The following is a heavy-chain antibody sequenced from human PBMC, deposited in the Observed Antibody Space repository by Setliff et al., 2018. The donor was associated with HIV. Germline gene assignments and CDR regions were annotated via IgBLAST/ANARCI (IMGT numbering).Heavy chain of an antibody. CDR1: GGTFSNYA. CDR2: INAGDDNT. CDR3: ARGSCSGCYLSDY. D-gene: IGHD6-19*01. J-gene: IGHJ4*02. Sequence: ASVKVSCKASGGTFSNYAINWVRQAPGQGLEWMGYINAGDDNTRYSEKFQGRVTITRDTSANTAYMELSSLRSEDTAVYYCARGSCSGCYLSDYWGLGTLVTVSS. V-gene: IGHV1-3*01.